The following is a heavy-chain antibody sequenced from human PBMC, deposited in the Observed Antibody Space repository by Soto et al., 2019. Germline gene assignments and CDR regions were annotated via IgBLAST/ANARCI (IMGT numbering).Heavy chain of an antibody. D-gene: IGHD6-6*01. J-gene: IGHJ5*02. Sequence: QVQLVQSGAEVKKPGASVKVSCKASGYTFTGYYMHWVRQAPGQGLEWMGWINPNSGGTNYAQKFQGRVTMTRDTSIRTAYMELSRLRSDDTAVYYCAREGAAIAARVVWFDPWGQGTLVTVSS. CDR2: INPNSGGT. V-gene: IGHV1-2*02. CDR1: GYTFTGYY. CDR3: AREGAAIAARVVWFDP.